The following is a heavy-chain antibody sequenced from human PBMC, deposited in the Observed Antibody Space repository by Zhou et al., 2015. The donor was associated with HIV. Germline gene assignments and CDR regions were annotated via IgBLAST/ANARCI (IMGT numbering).Heavy chain of an antibody. CDR1: GGTLSSYA. D-gene: IGHD5-24*01. CDR2: IIPIFAIA. CDR3: ARCRDGYNWDFDY. V-gene: IGHV1-69*01. Sequence: QVLLVQSGAEVKKPGSSVKVSCKASGGTLSSYALSWVRQAPGQGLEWMGGIIPIFAIANYAQNFQGRVTITADEATNTAYMELSSLRSEDTAVYYCARCRDGYNWDFDYWGQGTLVTVSS. J-gene: IGHJ4*02.